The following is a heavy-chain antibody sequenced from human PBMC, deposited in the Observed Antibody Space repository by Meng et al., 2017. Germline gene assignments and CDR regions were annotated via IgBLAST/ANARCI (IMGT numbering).Heavy chain of an antibody. CDR2: VNPSSGNA. J-gene: IGHJ4*02. CDR3: ARRGNDYIYDS. CDR1: GYTFTSFD. D-gene: IGHD1-26*01. Sequence: QVQLVQSGAEVKKPGASVKVSCKASGYTFTSFDFNWLRQATGQGLEWMGWVNPSSGNAGYAQKFQGRVTMTRDTSTTTVYMELSSLTSDDTAVYYCARRGNDYIYDSWGQGTLVTVSS. V-gene: IGHV1-8*01.